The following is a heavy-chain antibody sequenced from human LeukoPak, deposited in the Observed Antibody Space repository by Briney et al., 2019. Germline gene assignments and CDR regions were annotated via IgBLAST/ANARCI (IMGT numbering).Heavy chain of an antibody. V-gene: IGHV1-8*01. CDR3: ARGSVLLWFGESTTLAYYYYGMDV. CDR1: GYTFTSYD. CDR2: MNPNSGNT. J-gene: IGHJ6*02. Sequence: GASVKVSCKASGYTFTSYDINWVRQATGQGLEWMGWMNPNSGNTGYAQKFQGRVTMTRNTSISTAYMELSGLRSEDTAVYYCARGSVLLWFGESTTLAYYYYGMDVWGQGTTVTLSS. D-gene: IGHD3-10*01.